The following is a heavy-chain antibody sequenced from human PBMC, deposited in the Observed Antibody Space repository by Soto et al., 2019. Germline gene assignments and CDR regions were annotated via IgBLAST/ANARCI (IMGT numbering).Heavy chain of an antibody. D-gene: IGHD3-22*01. J-gene: IGHJ5*02. CDR3: ARXIGGRLYAGSGHNWFDP. V-gene: IGHV1-8*01. Sequence: GASVKVSCKASGYTFTSYDINWVRQATGQGLEWVGWMNPNSGNTGYAQKFQGRVTMTRNTSISTAYMELSSLRSEDTAVYYCARXIGGRLYAGSGHNWFDPXGQGTLVTVSS. CDR2: MNPNSGNT. CDR1: GYTFTSYD.